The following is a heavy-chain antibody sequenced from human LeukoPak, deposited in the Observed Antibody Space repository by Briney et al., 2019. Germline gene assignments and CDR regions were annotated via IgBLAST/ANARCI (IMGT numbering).Heavy chain of an antibody. Sequence: SETLSLTCTLSGYSISSGYYWGWIRPPPGKGLEWVGSIYHSGSTYYNPSLKSRVTISVDTSKHQFSLKLSSVTAADTAVYYCARTSAGTVTTLGTWGQGTLVTVSS. CDR1: GYSISSGYY. CDR2: IYHSGST. D-gene: IGHD4-11*01. CDR3: ARTSAGTVTTLGT. J-gene: IGHJ5*02. V-gene: IGHV4-38-2*02.